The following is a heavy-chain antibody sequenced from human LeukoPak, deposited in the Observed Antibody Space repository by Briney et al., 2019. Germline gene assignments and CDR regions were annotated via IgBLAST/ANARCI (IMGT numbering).Heavy chain of an antibody. V-gene: IGHV3-23*01. J-gene: IGHJ4*02. D-gene: IGHD6-6*01. CDR2: ISGSGGST. CDR1: GFTFSSYD. CDR3: ALRRSVAEVDY. Sequence: GGSLRLSCAASGFTFSSYDMSWVRQAPGKGLEWVSAISGSGGSTYYADSVKGRFTISRDNSKNTLYLQMNSLRAEDTAVYYCALRRSVAEVDYWGQGTLVTVSS.